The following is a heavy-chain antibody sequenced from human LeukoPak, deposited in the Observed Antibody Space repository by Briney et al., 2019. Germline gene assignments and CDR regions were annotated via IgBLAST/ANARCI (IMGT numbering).Heavy chain of an antibody. D-gene: IGHD3-22*01. CDR2: ISGSGGST. Sequence: SLRLSCAASGLAFSSYAMSCVRQAPGKGVEWVSAISGSGGSTYYADSVKGRFTIYRDNSKNTLHLQMNSLRADDTAVYYCAKDLDPYYYDSSGYYYSFDYWGQGTLVTVSS. V-gene: IGHV3-23*01. J-gene: IGHJ4*02. CDR1: GLAFSSYA. CDR3: AKDLDPYYYDSSGYYYSFDY.